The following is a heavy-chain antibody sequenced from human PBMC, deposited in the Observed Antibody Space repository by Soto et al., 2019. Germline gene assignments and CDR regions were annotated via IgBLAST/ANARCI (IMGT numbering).Heavy chain of an antibody. CDR3: AKDISSSRIIVVDAFDI. CDR1: GFTFDDYT. J-gene: IGHJ3*02. Sequence: GGSLRLSCAASGFTFDDYTMHWVRQAPGKGLEWVSLISWDGGSTYYADSVKGRFTISRDNSKNSLYLQMNSLRTEDTALYYCAKDISSSRIIVVDAFDIWGQGTTVTVSS. CDR2: ISWDGGST. D-gene: IGHD3-22*01. V-gene: IGHV3-43*01.